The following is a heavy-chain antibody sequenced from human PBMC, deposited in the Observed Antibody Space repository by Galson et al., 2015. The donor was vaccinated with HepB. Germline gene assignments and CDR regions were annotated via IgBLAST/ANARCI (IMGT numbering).Heavy chain of an antibody. J-gene: IGHJ3*02. CDR1: GFTFSDYT. CDR2: ISDRSLTI. CDR3: ASITVVVAADGDAFDI. Sequence: SLRLSCAASGFTFSDYTMNWVRQAPGKGLEWVSYISDRSLTIYYADSVKGRFTVSRDNAKNSLYLQMNSLRAEDTAVYYCASITVVVAADGDAFDIWGQGTMVTVSS. D-gene: IGHD2-15*01. V-gene: IGHV3-48*04.